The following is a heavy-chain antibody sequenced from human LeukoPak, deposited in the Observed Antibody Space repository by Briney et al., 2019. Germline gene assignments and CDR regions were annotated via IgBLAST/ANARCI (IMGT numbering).Heavy chain of an antibody. CDR1: GFTFSSFA. D-gene: IGHD1-26*01. V-gene: IGHV3-23*01. CDR3: AKGASGAAPYYYYMDV. CDR2: ISDSGGGS. J-gene: IGHJ6*03. Sequence: GGSLRLSCAASGFTFSSFAMGWVRQAPGTGLEWVSTISDSGGGSYYAASVRGRFTISRDNSKNTLHLQLNSLRAEDTAVYYCAKGASGAAPYYYYMDVWGKGTTVTVSS.